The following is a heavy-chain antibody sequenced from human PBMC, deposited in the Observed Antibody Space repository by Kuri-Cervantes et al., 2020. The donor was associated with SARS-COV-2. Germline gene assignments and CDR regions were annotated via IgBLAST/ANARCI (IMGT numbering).Heavy chain of an antibody. J-gene: IGHJ5*02. CDR3: ARVIPAAILLTGSGSNWFDP. V-gene: IGHV3-7*01. Sequence: GGSLRLSCAASGFTFSSYWMSWVRQAPGKGLEWVANIKQDGSEKYYVDSVKGRFTISRDNAKNSLYLQMNSLRAEDTAVYYCARVIPAAILLTGSGSNWFDPRGQGTLVTVSS. CDR1: GFTFSSYW. D-gene: IGHD2-2*01. CDR2: IKQDGSEK.